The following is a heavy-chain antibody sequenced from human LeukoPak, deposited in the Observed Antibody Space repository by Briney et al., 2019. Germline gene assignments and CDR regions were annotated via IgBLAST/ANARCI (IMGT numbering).Heavy chain of an antibody. D-gene: IGHD3-10*01. J-gene: IGHJ6*02. CDR1: GFTVSSNY. CDR2: IYSGGST. CDR3: ARDGIREVRGVDHGMDV. V-gene: IGHV3-66*01. Sequence: GGSLRLSCAASGFTVSSNYMSWVRQAPGKGLEWVSVIYSGGSTYYADSVKGRFTISRDNSKNTLYLQMNSLRAEDTAVYYCARDGIREVRGVDHGMDVWGQGTTVTVSS.